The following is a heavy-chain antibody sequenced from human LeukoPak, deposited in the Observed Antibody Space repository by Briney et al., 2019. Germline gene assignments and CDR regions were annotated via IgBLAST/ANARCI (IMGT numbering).Heavy chain of an antibody. J-gene: IGHJ5*02. Sequence: SETLSLTCTASGVSITNYYWSWIRQSPGKGLEWIGNIYSSGNTNYYPSPKNRLTISVDKSKNNFSLKLISVLTADTTAYYCARHLLVPAPFDPWGQGTLVTVSS. CDR1: GVSITNYY. CDR3: ARHLLVPAPFDP. D-gene: IGHD2-2*01. V-gene: IGHV4-4*09. CDR2: IYSSGNT.